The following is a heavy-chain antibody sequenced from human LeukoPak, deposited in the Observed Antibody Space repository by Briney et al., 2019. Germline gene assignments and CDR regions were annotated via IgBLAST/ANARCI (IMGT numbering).Heavy chain of an antibody. CDR2: IRFDGSEK. J-gene: IGHJ6*02. D-gene: IGHD2-15*01. CDR3: AKDVYDCSGGSCPQYYYVMDV. Sequence: GGSLRLSCTASGFTFSSYGMHWVRQAPGKGLEWVSFIRFDGSEKYYADPVRGRFTISRDNSKNTLSLQMNSLRAEDTALYYCAKDVYDCSGGSCPQYYYVMDVWGQGTTVTVSS. V-gene: IGHV3-30*02. CDR1: GFTFSSYG.